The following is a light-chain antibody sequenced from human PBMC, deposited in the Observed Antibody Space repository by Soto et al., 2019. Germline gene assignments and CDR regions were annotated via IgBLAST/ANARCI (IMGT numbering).Light chain of an antibody. CDR2: ASS. CDR3: QQSHSNIQELT. V-gene: IGKV1-39*01. CDR1: QSVSNH. Sequence: DIQMTQSPSSLSASVGDRVTITCRASQSVSNHLNWYQQKPGKAPKLLIYASSSLQSGVPSRFSGSGSGTDFTLTISSLQPEDIATYYCQQSHSNIQELTFGGGTKVEIK. J-gene: IGKJ4*01.